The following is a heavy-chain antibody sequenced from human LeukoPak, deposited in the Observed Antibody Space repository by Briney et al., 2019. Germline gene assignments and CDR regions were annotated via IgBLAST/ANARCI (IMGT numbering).Heavy chain of an antibody. CDR1: GGSIRTYY. Sequence: SETLSLTCTVSGGSIRTYYWSWIRQPPGKGLEWIGYIYYSGSTNYNPSLKSRVTISVDTSKNQFSLKLSSVTAADTAVYYCARHDSTGFWSGYPGDYYYYGMDVWGQGTTVTVSS. CDR3: ARHDSTGFWSGYPGDYYYYGMDV. CDR2: IYYSGST. D-gene: IGHD3-3*01. V-gene: IGHV4-59*08. J-gene: IGHJ6*02.